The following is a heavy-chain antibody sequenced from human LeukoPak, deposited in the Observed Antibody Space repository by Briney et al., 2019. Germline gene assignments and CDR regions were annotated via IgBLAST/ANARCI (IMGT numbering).Heavy chain of an antibody. D-gene: IGHD6-19*01. Sequence: PGGSLRLSCAASGFTVSSNYMSWVRQAPGKGLEWVSVIYSGGSTYYADSVKGRFTISRDNAKNSLYLQMNSLRAEDTAVYYCAQYSSGWYFDYWSQGTLVTVSS. V-gene: IGHV3-66*01. J-gene: IGHJ4*02. CDR3: AQYSSGWYFDY. CDR2: IYSGGST. CDR1: GFTVSSNY.